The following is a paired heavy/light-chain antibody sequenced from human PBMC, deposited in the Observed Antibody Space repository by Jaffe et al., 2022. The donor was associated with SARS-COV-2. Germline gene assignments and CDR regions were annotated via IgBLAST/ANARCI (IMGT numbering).Light chain of an antibody. Sequence: QSVLTQPPSVSAAPGQNVSISCSGSSSNVGNNYVSWYQQFPGTAPKLLIYDDNKRPSGIPDRFSGSKSGTSATLGITGLQTGDEADYYCGTCDSSLSVHVVFGGGTKLTVL. CDR3: GTCDSSLSVHVV. CDR2: DDN. CDR1: SSNVGNNY. V-gene: IGLV1-51*01. J-gene: IGLJ2*01.
Heavy chain of an antibody. CDR1: GGSISSDGYY. CDR3: ARAAVGHNWNYRIDS. J-gene: IGHJ4*02. Sequence: QVQLQESGPGLVRPSQTLSLTCTVSGGSISSDGYYWTWIRQHPGKGLEWIGYIFFRGSTYYDPSLRSRLAISVDTSKNQFSLKLSSVTAADTAVYYCARAAVGHNWNYRIDSWGQGTLVTVSS. D-gene: IGHD1-7*01. CDR2: IFFRGST. V-gene: IGHV4-31*03.